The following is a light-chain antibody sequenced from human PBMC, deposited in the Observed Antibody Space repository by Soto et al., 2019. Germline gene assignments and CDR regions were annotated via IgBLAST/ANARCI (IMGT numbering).Light chain of an antibody. CDR3: GSYTSSSTLYV. CDR2: EVS. V-gene: IGLV2-14*01. Sequence: LTQPASVSGSPGQSITISCTGTSSDVGGYNYVSWYQQHPGKAPKLMIYEVSNRPSGVSNRFSGSKSGNTASLTISGLQAEDEADYYCGSYTSSSTLYVFGTGTKVTVL. J-gene: IGLJ1*01. CDR1: SSDVGGYNY.